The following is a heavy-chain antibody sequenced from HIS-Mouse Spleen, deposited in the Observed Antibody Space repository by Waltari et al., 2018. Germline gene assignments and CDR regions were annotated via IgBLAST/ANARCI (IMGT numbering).Heavy chain of an antibody. Sequence: QVQLVQSGAEVKKPGASVTVSCKASGYTFTSYDIKWVRQAPGQGLEWMGWMNPNSGNTGYAQKFQGRVTMTRNTSISTAYMELSSLRSEDTAVYYCARIGSHRRGYSYGYWFDPWGQGTLVTVSS. D-gene: IGHD5-18*01. V-gene: IGHV1-8*01. CDR3: ARIGSHRRGYSYGYWFDP. J-gene: IGHJ5*02. CDR2: MNPNSGNT. CDR1: GYTFTSYD.